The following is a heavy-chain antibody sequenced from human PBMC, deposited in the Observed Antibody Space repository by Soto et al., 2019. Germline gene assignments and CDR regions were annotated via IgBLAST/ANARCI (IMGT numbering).Heavy chain of an antibody. V-gene: IGHV1-18*01. CDR2: ISGYNGRT. CDR1: GYTFTNHG. CDR3: AIEGDIVGLDGFDV. J-gene: IGHJ3*01. Sequence: GASVKVSCKASGYTFTNHGVDWVRQAPGQGLEWMGWISGYNGRTRSAQKVQGRVTLTTDTTTNTAYMELRSLRSDDTAVYYCAIEGDIVGLDGFDVWGQGTMVTVSS. D-gene: IGHD1-26*01.